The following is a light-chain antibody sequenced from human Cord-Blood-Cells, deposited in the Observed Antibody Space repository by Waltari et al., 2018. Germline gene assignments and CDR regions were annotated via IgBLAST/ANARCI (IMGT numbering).Light chain of an antibody. CDR2: GVS. CDR3: SSYTSSSTLV. CDR1: SIDAAAYNY. J-gene: IGLJ3*02. V-gene: IGLV2-14*01. Sequence: HSAVTQPAAVSGPPGPSITISCTVTSIDAAAYNYVSWYQQHPGQDPKPRIYGVSTRPSGVSKRFSGSKSGNPASLTLAGLQAADQADYYCSSYTSSSTLVFGGGTKLTVL.